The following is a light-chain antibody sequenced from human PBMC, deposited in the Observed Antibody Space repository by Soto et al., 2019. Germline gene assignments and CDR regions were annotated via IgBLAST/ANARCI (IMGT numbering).Light chain of an antibody. CDR2: GAS. V-gene: IGKV3D-15*01. CDR3: QHYNNWPPYT. J-gene: IGKJ2*01. Sequence: EIVMTQSPDTLSVSPGERATLSCRASQRISSNLAWYQQKPGQAPRLLIYGASTRATGVPARFSGSGSETDFTLTISNLQSEDCAVYYCQHYNNWPPYTFGQGTKVDNK. CDR1: QRISSN.